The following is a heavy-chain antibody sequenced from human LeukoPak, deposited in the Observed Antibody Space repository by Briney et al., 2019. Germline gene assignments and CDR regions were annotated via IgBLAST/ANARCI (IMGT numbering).Heavy chain of an antibody. CDR3: ARDATRGGDFDY. CDR1: GFTFSSYW. V-gene: IGHV3-7*01. D-gene: IGHD3-16*01. J-gene: IGHJ4*02. Sequence: PGGSLRLSCAASGFTFSSYWMTWVRQAPGKGLEWVANINQGGSEKYHVDSVKGRFTISRDNAKNSLYLQVNSLRAEDTAVYYCARDATRGGDFDYWGQGTLVTVSS. CDR2: INQGGSEK.